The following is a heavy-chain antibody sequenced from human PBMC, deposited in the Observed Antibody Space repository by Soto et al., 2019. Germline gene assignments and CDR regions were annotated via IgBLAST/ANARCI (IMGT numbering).Heavy chain of an antibody. D-gene: IGHD1-26*01. CDR2: MNPNSGNT. CDR1: GGTLSNYA. Sequence: ASVKVSCKAAGGTLSNYALSWGRQATGQGLEWMGWMNPNSGNTGYAQKFQGRVTLTRNTSLSTVYMELSSLRSEDTAVYYCARGRYGGVDYWGQGTLVTVSS. V-gene: IGHV1-8*02. J-gene: IGHJ4*02. CDR3: ARGRYGGVDY.